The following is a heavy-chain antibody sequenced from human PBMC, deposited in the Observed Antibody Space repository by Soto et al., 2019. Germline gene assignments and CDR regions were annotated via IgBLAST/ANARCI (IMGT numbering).Heavy chain of an antibody. CDR2: IDPSDSYT. Sequence: PGESLKISCKGSGYSFTSYWISWVRQMPEKGLEWMGRIDPSDSYTNYSPSFQGHVTISADKSISTAYLQWSSLKASDTAMYYCASSSTSWLSGSYYYYGMDVWGQGTTVTVSS. CDR3: ASSSTSWLSGSYYYYGMDV. D-gene: IGHD2-2*01. CDR1: GYSFTSYW. J-gene: IGHJ6*02. V-gene: IGHV5-10-1*01.